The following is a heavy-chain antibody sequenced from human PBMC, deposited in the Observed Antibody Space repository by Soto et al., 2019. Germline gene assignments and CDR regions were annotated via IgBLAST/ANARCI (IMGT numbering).Heavy chain of an antibody. Sequence: QVQLQESGPGLVKPSETLSLSCTVSGGSISSYYWSWFRQSPGKRMDWIGYVHHSWGSSYNPSLQSLVAISLDTSKSQFSLKVTSVTATDTPVYYCARQGFGPLHGLVDVWGQGTTVTVSS. V-gene: IGHV4-59*08. D-gene: IGHD3-10*01. CDR3: ARQGFGPLHGLVDV. J-gene: IGHJ6*02. CDR2: VHHSWGS. CDR1: GGSISSYY.